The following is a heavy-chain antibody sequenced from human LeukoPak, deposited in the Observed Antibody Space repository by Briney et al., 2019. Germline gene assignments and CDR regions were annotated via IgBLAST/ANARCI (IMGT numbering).Heavy chain of an antibody. CDR1: GGSISSGGYY. CDR3: ARIAAAGTWNYYYGMDV. J-gene: IGHJ6*02. V-gene: IGHV4-30-2*01. CDR2: IYHSGST. Sequence: PSQTLSLTCTVSGGSISSGGYYWSWIRQPPGKGLEWIGYIYHSGSTYYNPSLKSRVTISVDRSKNQFSLKLSSVTAADTAVYYCARIAAAGTWNYYYGMDVWGQGTTVTVSS. D-gene: IGHD6-13*01.